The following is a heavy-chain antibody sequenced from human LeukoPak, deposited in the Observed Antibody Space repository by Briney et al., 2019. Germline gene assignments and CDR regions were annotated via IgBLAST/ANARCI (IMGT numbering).Heavy chain of an antibody. Sequence: GGTLTLSCTASGFTFTNYAMSWVRQAPGQGLEWVSAISGSGGRTYYADSVKGRFTISRDNSKNTLYLQMNSLRAEDTGVYYCAKDKYSGSYYWSDYWGQGTLVTVSS. V-gene: IGHV3-23*01. J-gene: IGHJ4*02. D-gene: IGHD1-26*01. CDR1: GFTFTNYA. CDR3: AKDKYSGSYYWSDY. CDR2: ISGSGGRT.